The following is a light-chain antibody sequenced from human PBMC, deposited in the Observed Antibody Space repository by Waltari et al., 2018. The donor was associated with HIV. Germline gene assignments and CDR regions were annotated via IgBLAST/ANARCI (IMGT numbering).Light chain of an antibody. CDR2: QDT. J-gene: IGLJ2*01. CDR3: QVWDNNNAV. CDR1: KLGDKY. V-gene: IGLV3-1*01. Sequence: SYELTQPPSMSVSPGQTAIIACSGDKLGDKYVCWYQQRPGQSPVMVMYQDTEPPSGVPERCSGSISGDTASLTISGTQPLDEADYYCQVWDNNNAVFGGGTKLTVL.